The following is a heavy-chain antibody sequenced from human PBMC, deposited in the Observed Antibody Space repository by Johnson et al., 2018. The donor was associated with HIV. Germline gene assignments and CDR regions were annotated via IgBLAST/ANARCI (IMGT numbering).Heavy chain of an antibody. D-gene: IGHD2-15*01. V-gene: IGHV3-30*04. CDR2: ISYDGSNK. J-gene: IGHJ3*02. CDR1: GFTFSSYA. CDR3: ARFDEGWTAFDI. Sequence: QVQLVESGGGVVQPGRSLRLSCAASGFTFSSYAMHWVRQATGTGLEWVAVISYDGSNKYYADSVKGRFTISRDNSKNTLYLQMNSLRAEDTAVYYCARFDEGWTAFDIWGQGTMVTVSS.